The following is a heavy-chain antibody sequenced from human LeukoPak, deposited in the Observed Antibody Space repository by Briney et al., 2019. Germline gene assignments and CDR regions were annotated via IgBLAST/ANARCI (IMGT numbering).Heavy chain of an antibody. CDR1: GFTFDDYA. CDR2: ISWNSGSI. CDR3: AKASLGDYFDY. V-gene: IGHV3-9*03. D-gene: IGHD1-26*01. J-gene: IGHJ4*02. Sequence: GRSLRFSCAASGFTFDDYAMHWVRQAPGKGLEWVSGISWNSGSIGYADSVKGRFTISRDNAKNSLYLQMNSLRAEDMALYYCAKASLGDYFDYWGQGTLVTVSS.